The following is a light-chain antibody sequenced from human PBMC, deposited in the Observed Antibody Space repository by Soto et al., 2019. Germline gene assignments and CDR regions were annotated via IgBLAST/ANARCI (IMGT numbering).Light chain of an antibody. J-gene: IGLJ3*02. CDR2: EVN. V-gene: IGLV2-8*01. Sequence: QSALTQPPSASGSPGQSVTISCTGTSSDVGAYNYFSWYQQYPGKAPKLMIYEVNKRPSGVPDRFSGSKSGKTASLTVSGLQPEDESYYHCTSYAGSNIWVFGGGTKVTVL. CDR3: TSYAGSNIWV. CDR1: SSDVGAYNY.